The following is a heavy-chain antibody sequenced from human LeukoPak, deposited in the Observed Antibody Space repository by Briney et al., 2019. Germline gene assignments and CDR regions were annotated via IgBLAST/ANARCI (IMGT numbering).Heavy chain of an antibody. CDR2: ISSSSSYT. V-gene: IGHV3-21*01. J-gene: IGHJ4*02. CDR1: GFTFSSYS. Sequence: GGSLRLSCAASGFTFSSYSMNWVRQAPGEGLAWVSSISSSSSYTYYADSVKGRFTISRDNAKNSLYLQMNSLRAEDTAVYYCARDLRPDSSGYYRGSDYWGQGTLVTVSS. D-gene: IGHD3-22*01. CDR3: ARDLRPDSSGYYRGSDY.